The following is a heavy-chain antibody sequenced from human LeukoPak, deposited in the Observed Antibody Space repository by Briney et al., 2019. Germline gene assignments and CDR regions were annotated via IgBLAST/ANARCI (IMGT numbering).Heavy chain of an antibody. CDR2: IYTSGST. Sequence: SETLSLTCTVSGGSISSGSYYWRWIRQPAGKGLEWLGRIYTSGSTNYNPSLKSRVTISVDTSKNQFSLKLSSVTAADTAVYYCAREPVYGSGSYPIDYWGQGTLVTVSS. J-gene: IGHJ4*02. D-gene: IGHD3-10*01. V-gene: IGHV4-61*02. CDR1: GGSISSGSYY. CDR3: AREPVYGSGSYPIDY.